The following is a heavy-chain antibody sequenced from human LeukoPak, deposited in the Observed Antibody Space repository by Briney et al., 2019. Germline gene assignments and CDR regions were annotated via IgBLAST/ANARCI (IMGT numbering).Heavy chain of an antibody. CDR3: AKDTWLYCSSTSCYPDY. D-gene: IGHD2-2*01. V-gene: IGHV3-23*01. CDR1: GFTFTNYA. J-gene: IGHJ4*02. Sequence: GSLRLSCAASGFTFTNYAMAWVRQAPGKGLEWVSGLSGSGGNTYYADSVKGRFTISRDNPKNTMYLQMNSLRAEDTAVYYCAKDTWLYCSSTSCYPDYWGQGTLVTVSS. CDR2: LSGSGGNT.